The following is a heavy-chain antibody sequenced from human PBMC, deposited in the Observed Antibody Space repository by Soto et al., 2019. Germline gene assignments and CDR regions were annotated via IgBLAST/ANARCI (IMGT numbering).Heavy chain of an antibody. J-gene: IGHJ4*02. V-gene: IGHV1-18*04. CDR1: GYTFTSYG. Sequence: ASVKVSCKASGYTFTSYGISWVRQAPGQGLEWMGWISAYNGNTNYAQKLQGRVTMTTDTSTSTAYMELRSLRSDDTAVYYCARQRYSSGWYGFYFDYWGQGTLVTSPQ. CDR3: ARQRYSSGWYGFYFDY. CDR2: ISAYNGNT. D-gene: IGHD6-19*01.